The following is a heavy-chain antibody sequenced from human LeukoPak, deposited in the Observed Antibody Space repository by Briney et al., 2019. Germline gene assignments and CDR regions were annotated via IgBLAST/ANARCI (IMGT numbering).Heavy chain of an antibody. CDR1: GGSLSSYY. V-gene: IGHV4-59*01. CDR2: IYYSGST. CDR3: ARCRGYSYGELDY. J-gene: IGHJ4*02. Sequence: SETLSLTCTVSGGSLSSYYWSWIRQPPGKGLEWIGYIYYSGSTNYNPSLKSRVTISVDTSKNQFSLKLSSVTAADTAVYYCARCRGYSYGELDYWGQGTPVTVSS. D-gene: IGHD5-18*01.